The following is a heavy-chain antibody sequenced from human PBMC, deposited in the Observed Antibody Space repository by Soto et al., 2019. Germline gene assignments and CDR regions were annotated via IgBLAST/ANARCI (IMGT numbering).Heavy chain of an antibody. Sequence: ASVKVSCKASGYTFTSYAMHWVRQAPGQRLGWMGWINAGNGNTKYSQKFQGRVTITRDTSASTAYMELSSLRSEDTAVYYCARDNWGIAAAAPSYYFDYWGQGTLVTVSS. CDR1: GYTFTSYA. V-gene: IGHV1-3*01. CDR2: INAGNGNT. D-gene: IGHD6-13*01. J-gene: IGHJ4*02. CDR3: ARDNWGIAAAAPSYYFDY.